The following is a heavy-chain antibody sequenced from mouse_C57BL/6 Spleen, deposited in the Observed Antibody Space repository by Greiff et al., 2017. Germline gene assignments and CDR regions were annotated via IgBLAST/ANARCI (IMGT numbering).Heavy chain of an antibody. J-gene: IGHJ2*01. CDR3: ARSPITPVVADYFDY. CDR1: GFTFSSYA. V-gene: IGHV5-4*03. D-gene: IGHD1-1*01. Sequence: EVKLMESGGGLVKPGGSLKLSCAASGFTFSSYAMSWVRQTPEKRLEWVATISDGGSYTYYPENVKGRFTISRDNAKNNLYLQMSHLKSEDTAMYYCARSPITPVVADYFDYWGQGTTLTVSS. CDR2: ISDGGSYT.